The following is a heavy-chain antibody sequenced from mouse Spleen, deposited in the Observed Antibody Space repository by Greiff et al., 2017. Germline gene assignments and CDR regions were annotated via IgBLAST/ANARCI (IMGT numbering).Heavy chain of an antibody. Sequence: EVMLVESEGGLVQPGSSMKLSCTASGFTFSDYYMAWVRQVPEKGLEWVANINYDGSSTYYLDSMKSRFIISRDNAKNILYLQMSSLKSEDTATYYCARGRPYYYAMDYWGQGTSVTVSS. CDR3: ARGRPYYYAMDY. CDR2: INYDGSST. V-gene: IGHV5-16*01. CDR1: GFTFSDYY. J-gene: IGHJ4*01.